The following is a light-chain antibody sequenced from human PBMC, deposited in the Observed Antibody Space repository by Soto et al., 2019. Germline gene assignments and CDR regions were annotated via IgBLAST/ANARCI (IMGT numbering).Light chain of an antibody. V-gene: IGKV3-11*01. Sequence: EIVLTQSPATLSLSPGERATLSCRASQSVTSYLAWYQHKPGQVPRLLIYDASNRATGIPARFSGSGSGTDFTLTISSLEPEDFAVYYCQHYGRSPSFGRGTKVDIK. CDR1: QSVTSY. CDR3: QHYGRSPS. CDR2: DAS. J-gene: IGKJ1*01.